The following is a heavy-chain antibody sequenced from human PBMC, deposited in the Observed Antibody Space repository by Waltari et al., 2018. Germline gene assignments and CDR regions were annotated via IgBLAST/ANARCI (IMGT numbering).Heavy chain of an antibody. J-gene: IGHJ4*02. V-gene: IGHV3-23*01. CDR2: ISGSVGST. D-gene: IGHD3-10*01. CDR3: AKLAIRLSTRGYFDY. CDR1: GFTFSSYA. Sequence: EVQLLESGGGLVQPGGSLRLSCAASGFTFSSYAMSWVRQAPGKGLEWVSAISGSVGSTYNADTVKGRFTISRDNSKNTLYLQMNSLRAEDTAVYYCAKLAIRLSTRGYFDYWGQGTLVTVSS.